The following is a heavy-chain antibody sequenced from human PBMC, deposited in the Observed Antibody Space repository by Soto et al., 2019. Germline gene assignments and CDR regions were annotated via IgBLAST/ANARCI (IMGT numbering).Heavy chain of an antibody. CDR1: GGSISSYY. Sequence: SETLSLTCTVSGGSISSYYWSWIRQPPGKGLEWIGYIYYSGSTNYNPSLKSRVTISVDTSKNQFSLKLSSVTAADTAVYYCARQEGYCSSTSCYRRGSWFDPWDQGTRVTVSS. V-gene: IGHV4-59*08. D-gene: IGHD2-2*01. J-gene: IGHJ5*02. CDR2: IYYSGST. CDR3: ARQEGYCSSTSCYRRGSWFDP.